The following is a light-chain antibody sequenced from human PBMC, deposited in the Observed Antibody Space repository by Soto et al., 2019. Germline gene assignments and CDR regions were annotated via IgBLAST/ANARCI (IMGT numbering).Light chain of an antibody. Sequence: VVTQEPSLTVSPGGTVTLTCASSTGAVTSGYYPNWFQQKPGQAPRALIYSTGNKHSWTPARFSGSLLGGKAALTLSGVQPEDDVEYYCLLYYGGAYVFGPGTKGTVL. V-gene: IGLV7-43*01. CDR3: LLYYGGAYV. J-gene: IGLJ1*01. CDR2: STG. CDR1: TGAVTSGYY.